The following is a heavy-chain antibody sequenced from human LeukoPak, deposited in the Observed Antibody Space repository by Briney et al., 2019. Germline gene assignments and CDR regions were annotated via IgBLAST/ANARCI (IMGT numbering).Heavy chain of an antibody. CDR1: GFTFSSYA. V-gene: IGHV3-30*04. Sequence: GGSLRLSCAASGFTFSSYAMHWVRQAPGKGLEWVAVISYDGGNKYYADSVKGRFTISRDNSKNTLYLQMNSLRAEDTAVYYCARVDWRVVRGNWFDPWGQGTLVTVSS. J-gene: IGHJ5*02. CDR3: ARVDWRVVRGNWFDP. D-gene: IGHD3-10*01. CDR2: ISYDGGNK.